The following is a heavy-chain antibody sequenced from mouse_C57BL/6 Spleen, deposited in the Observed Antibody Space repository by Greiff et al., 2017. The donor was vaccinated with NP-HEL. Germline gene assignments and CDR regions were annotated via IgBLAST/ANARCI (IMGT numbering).Heavy chain of an antibody. V-gene: IGHV3-6*01. CDR1: GYSITSGYY. D-gene: IGHD1-1*01. Sequence: VQLKESGPGLVKPSQSLSLTCSVTGYSITSGYYWNWIRQFPGNKLEWMGYISYDGSNNYNPSLKNRISITRDTSKNQFFLKFNSVTTEDTATYYCARAEFITTVVAHFDYWGQGTTLTVSS. CDR2: ISYDGSN. J-gene: IGHJ2*01. CDR3: ARAEFITTVVAHFDY.